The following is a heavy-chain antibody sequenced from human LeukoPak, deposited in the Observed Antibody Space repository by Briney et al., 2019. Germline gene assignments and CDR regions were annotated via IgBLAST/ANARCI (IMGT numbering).Heavy chain of an antibody. CDR3: AKGPLLAYCGGDCDDAFDI. D-gene: IGHD2-21*02. V-gene: IGHV3-23*01. CDR2: ISGSGGST. J-gene: IGHJ3*02. Sequence: GGSLRLSCAASGFTFSSYAMSWVRQAPGKGLEWVSAISGSGGSTYYADYVKGRFTISRDNSKNTLYLQMNSLRAEDTAVYYCAKGPLLAYCGGDCDDAFDIWGQGTMVTVSS. CDR1: GFTFSSYA.